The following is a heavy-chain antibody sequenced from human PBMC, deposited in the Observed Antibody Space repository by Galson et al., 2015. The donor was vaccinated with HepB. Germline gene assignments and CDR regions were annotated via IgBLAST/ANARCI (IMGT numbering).Heavy chain of an antibody. CDR3: ARWSLAFDF. V-gene: IGHV3-7*01. J-gene: IGHJ3*01. CDR1: GFTFANSY. CDR2: INQDGGAR. Sequence: SLSLSCAASGFTFANSYMGWVRQAPGKGLEWVAYINQDGGARFYVDSVRVRFTISRDNADNLLYLQMNSLRVEDTAVYYCARWSLAFDFWGQGTMLTVSS.